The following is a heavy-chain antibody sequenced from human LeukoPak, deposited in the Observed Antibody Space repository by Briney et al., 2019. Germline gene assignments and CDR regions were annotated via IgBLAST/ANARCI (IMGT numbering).Heavy chain of an antibody. CDR3: ARWVRSSWYYYYYYMDV. D-gene: IGHD6-13*01. V-gene: IGHV1-18*01. J-gene: IGHJ6*03. CDR1: GYTFTSYG. Sequence: ASVKVSCKASGYTFTSYGISWVRQAPGQGLEWMGWISAYNGNTNYAQKLQGRVTMTTDTSTSTAYMELRSLRSDDTAVYYCARWVRSSWYYYYYYMDVWGKGTMVTVSS. CDR2: ISAYNGNT.